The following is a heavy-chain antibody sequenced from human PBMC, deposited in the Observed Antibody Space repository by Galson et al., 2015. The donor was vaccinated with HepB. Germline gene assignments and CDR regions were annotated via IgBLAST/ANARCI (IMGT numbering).Heavy chain of an antibody. Sequence: SLRLSCAASGFTFSSYAMHWVRQAPGKGLEWVAVLSYDGSNKYYADSVKGRFTISRDNSKNTLYLQMNSLRAEDTAVYYCANDGSDYGDYVGLGSNWYFDLWGRGTLVTVSS. V-gene: IGHV3-30*18. CDR1: GFTFSSYA. CDR2: LSYDGSNK. J-gene: IGHJ2*01. CDR3: ANDGSDYGDYVGLGSNWYFDL. D-gene: IGHD4-17*01.